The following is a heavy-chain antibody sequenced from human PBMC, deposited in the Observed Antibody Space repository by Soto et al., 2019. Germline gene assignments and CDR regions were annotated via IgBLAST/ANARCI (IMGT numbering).Heavy chain of an antibody. CDR1: GGSISSSNW. V-gene: IGHV4-4*02. J-gene: IGHJ4*02. CDR2: IYHSGST. Sequence: PSETLSLTCAVSGGSISSSNWWSWVRQPPGKGLEWIGEIYHSGSTNYNPSLKSRVTISVDKSKNQFSLKLSSVTAADTAVYYCATAKWELGGFSLDYWGQGTLVTVSS. D-gene: IGHD1-26*01. CDR3: ATAKWELGGFSLDY.